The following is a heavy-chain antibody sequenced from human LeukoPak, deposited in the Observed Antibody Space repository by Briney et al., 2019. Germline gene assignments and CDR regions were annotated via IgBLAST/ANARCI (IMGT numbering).Heavy chain of an antibody. V-gene: IGHV5-10-1*01. CDR2: IDPSDSYT. CDR3: ARRAKSYCSGGSCYLDY. J-gene: IGHJ4*02. CDR1: GYSFTSYW. D-gene: IGHD2-15*01. Sequence: GESLKISCKGSGYSFTSYWISWVRQMPGKGLEWIGRIDPSDSYTNYSPSFQGHVTISADTSISTAYLQWSSLKASDTAMYYCARRAKSYCSGGSCYLDYWGQGTLVTVSS.